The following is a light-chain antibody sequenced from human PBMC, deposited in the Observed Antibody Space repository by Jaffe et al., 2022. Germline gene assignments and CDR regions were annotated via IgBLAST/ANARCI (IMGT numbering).Light chain of an antibody. Sequence: EIVLTQSPGTLSLSPGERATLSCRASQSLISGHLAWFQQKPGQAPRLLIYGESNRATGIPDRFSGSGSGTDFTLTISRLEPEDFAVYYCQQYVKSPHTFGQGTKVELK. CDR2: GES. J-gene: IGKJ2*01. CDR3: QQYVKSPHT. V-gene: IGKV3-20*01. CDR1: QSLISGH.